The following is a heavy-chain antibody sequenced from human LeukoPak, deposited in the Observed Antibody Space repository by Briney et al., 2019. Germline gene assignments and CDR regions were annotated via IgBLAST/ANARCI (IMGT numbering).Heavy chain of an antibody. CDR2: ISSSSSYR. V-gene: IGHV3-21*01. J-gene: IGHJ4*02. D-gene: IGHD3-22*01. Sequence: GGSLRLSCAASGFTFSSYSMNWVRQAPGKGLEWVSSISSSSSYRYYRDSVKGRFTISRDNAKNSLYLQMNSLRAEDTAVYYCARGSPTYDSSGYYDHFDYWGQGTLVTVSS. CDR1: GFTFSSYS. CDR3: ARGSPTYDSSGYYDHFDY.